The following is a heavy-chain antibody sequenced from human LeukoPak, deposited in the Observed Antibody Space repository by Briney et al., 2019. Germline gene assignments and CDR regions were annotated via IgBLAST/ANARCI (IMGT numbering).Heavy chain of an antibody. CDR3: AIAVAGYFDY. J-gene: IGHJ4*02. D-gene: IGHD6-19*01. Sequence: PGGSLRLSCAASGFTVSNSYMSWVRQAPGKGLEWVSIIYSGGSTYYADSVKGRFTISRDNSKNTLYLQMNSLRAEDTAVYYCAIAVAGYFDYWGQGTLVTVSS. V-gene: IGHV3-53*01. CDR1: GFTVSNSY. CDR2: IYSGGST.